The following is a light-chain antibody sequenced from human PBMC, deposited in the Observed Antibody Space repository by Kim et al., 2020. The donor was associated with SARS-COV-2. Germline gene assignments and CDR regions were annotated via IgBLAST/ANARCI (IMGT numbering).Light chain of an antibody. CDR2: DAL. J-gene: IGKJ3*01. Sequence: EIVLTKSPATLSLSPGDRGTLSCKASQNIGNFLAWYQQRPGRAPSLLIYDALNRATGIPARFSGNGSGTEFTLTITSLEPEDFAVYYCQQRSVWPPSLSFGPGTKVDIK. CDR3: QQRSVWPPSLS. CDR1: QNIGNF. V-gene: IGKV3-11*01.